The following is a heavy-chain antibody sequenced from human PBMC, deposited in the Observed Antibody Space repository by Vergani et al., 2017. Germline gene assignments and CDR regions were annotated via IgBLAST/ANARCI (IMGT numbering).Heavy chain of an antibody. J-gene: IGHJ6*02. CDR1: GFTFIMHA. CDR3: ARGKLVPYYYYYGMDV. V-gene: IGHV4-34*01. CDR2: VNHSGST. Sequence: VQLLESGGDLVQPGGSLRLSCAASGFTFIMHAMSWVRQAPGKGLEWIGEVNHSGSTIYNPSLKSRVTISVDTSKNQFSLKLSSVTAADTAVYYCARGKLVPYYYYYGMDVWGQGTTVTVSS. D-gene: IGHD6-13*01.